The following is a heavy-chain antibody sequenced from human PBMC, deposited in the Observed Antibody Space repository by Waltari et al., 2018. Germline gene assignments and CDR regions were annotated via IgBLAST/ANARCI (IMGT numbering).Heavy chain of an antibody. CDR2: IYSGGST. D-gene: IGHD2-2*01. V-gene: IGHV3-53*01. CDR3: ASCSRSSCYQGGFDY. J-gene: IGHJ4*02. Sequence: VQLQQWGAGLLKPSETLSLTCAVYGGSFSGYYWTWIRRPPGKGLAWVSVIYSGGSTFYADSVKGRFTISRDNSKNALYLQMSSLRAEDTAVYFCASCSRSSCYQGGFDYWGQGTLVTFTS. CDR1: GGSFSGYY.